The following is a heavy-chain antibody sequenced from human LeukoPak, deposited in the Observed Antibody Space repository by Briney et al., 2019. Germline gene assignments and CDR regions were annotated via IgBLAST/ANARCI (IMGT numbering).Heavy chain of an antibody. V-gene: IGHV4-34*01. J-gene: IGHJ5*02. Sequence: NPSETLSLTCAVYGGSFSGYYWSWIRQPPGRGLEWIGSIYHSGSTYYNPSLKSRVTISVDTSKNQFSLKLSSVTAADTAVYYCARVRSSVDPWGQGTLVTVSS. CDR2: IYHSGST. CDR1: GGSFSGYY. CDR3: ARVRSSVDP.